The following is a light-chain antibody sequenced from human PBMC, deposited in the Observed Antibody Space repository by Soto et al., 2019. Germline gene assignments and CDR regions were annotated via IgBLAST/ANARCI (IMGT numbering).Light chain of an antibody. Sequence: EIVLTQSPATLSLSPGERATLSCRASQSVRNYLAWYQQKPGQAPRLLIYGASSRATGIPDRFSGSGSGTDFTLTISSLQPDDFATYYCQQYNSYSPWTFGQGTKVDIK. CDR2: GAS. V-gene: IGKV3D-15*01. CDR3: QQYNSYSPWT. CDR1: QSVRNY. J-gene: IGKJ1*01.